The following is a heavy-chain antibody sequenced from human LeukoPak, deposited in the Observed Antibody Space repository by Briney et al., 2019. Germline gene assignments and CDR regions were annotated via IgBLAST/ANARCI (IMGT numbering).Heavy chain of an antibody. V-gene: IGHV1-18*01. CDR2: ISAYNGNT. Sequence: ASVKVSCKASGYTFTSYGISWVRQAPGQGLEGMGWISAYNGNTNFAQKLQGRVTMTTDTSTSTAYMELRGVRSEDTAVYYCARRIAAHTSFDYWGQGTLVTVSS. CDR3: ARRIAAHTSFDY. D-gene: IGHD6-6*01. J-gene: IGHJ4*02. CDR1: GYTFTSYG.